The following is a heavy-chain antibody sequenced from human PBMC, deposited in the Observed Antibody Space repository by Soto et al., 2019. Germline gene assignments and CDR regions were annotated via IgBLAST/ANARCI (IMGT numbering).Heavy chain of an antibody. CDR1: GFTFSSYA. CDR2: ISGSGGST. J-gene: IGHJ4*02. D-gene: IGHD4-17*01. V-gene: IGHV3-23*01. CDR3: AKWLKATVTTLINYFDY. Sequence: GGSLRLSCAASGFTFSSYAMSWVRQAPGKGLEWVSAISGSGGSTYYADSVEGGFTISRNNTKNTLYLQMNSLRAEDTAVYYCAKWLKATVTTLINYFDYWGQGTLVTVSS.